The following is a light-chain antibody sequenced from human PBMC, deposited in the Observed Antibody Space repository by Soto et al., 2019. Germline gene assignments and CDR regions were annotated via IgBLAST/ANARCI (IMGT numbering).Light chain of an antibody. CDR1: QSISDT. CDR2: GAS. CDR3: QQRSNWPPIT. Sequence: EIVMTQSPATLSVSPVGRATLSCRASQSISDTLAWYQQKPGQAPRLLIYGASNRATGIPARFSGSGSGTDFTLTISSLEPEDFAVYYCQQRSNWPPITFGQGTRLEI. J-gene: IGKJ5*01. V-gene: IGKV3-11*01.